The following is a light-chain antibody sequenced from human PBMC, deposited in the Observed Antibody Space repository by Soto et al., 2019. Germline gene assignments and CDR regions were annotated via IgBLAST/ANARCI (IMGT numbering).Light chain of an antibody. CDR2: SNN. J-gene: IGLJ1*01. CDR3: AACDDSPRV. CDR1: SSNIGSST. Sequence: QSVLTQPPSASGTPGQRVTISCSGSSSNIGSSTVNGYQQLPGTAPKLRIYSNNQRPSGVLDRFSGSKSGTSASLAIRGLQSEDEADYYCAACDDSPRVFGAETKVTVL. V-gene: IGLV1-44*01.